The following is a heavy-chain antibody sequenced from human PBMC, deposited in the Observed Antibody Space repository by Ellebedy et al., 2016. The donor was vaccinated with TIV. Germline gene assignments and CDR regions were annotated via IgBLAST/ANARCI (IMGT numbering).Heavy chain of an antibody. J-gene: IGHJ4*02. CDR3: ARCLARDY. CDR2: ITHSGST. V-gene: IGHV4-39*07. CDR1: GDSITSSTYY. Sequence: MPGGSLRLSCTVSGDSITSSTYYWSWIRQPPGTGLEWIGEITHSGSTNYNPSLNSRVTISVDTSKNQFSLNLSSVTAADTAVYYCARCLARDYWGQGTLVTVSS.